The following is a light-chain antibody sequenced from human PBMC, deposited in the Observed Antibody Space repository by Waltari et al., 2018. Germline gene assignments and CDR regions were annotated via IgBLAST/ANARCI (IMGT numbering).Light chain of an antibody. V-gene: IGKV4-1*01. Sequence: DIVMTQSPDSLAVSLGERATINCKSSQSVLYSTNNTNHLAWYQQKPGQPPKLLIYWASTRESGVPDRFSGSGSGTDFTLTISSLQAEDVAVYYCQQYYSTFLTFGGGAKVEIK. J-gene: IGKJ4*01. CDR2: WAS. CDR1: QSVLYSTNNTNH. CDR3: QQYYSTFLT.